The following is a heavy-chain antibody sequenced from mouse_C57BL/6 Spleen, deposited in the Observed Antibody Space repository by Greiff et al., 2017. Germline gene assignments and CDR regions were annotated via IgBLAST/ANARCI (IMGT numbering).Heavy chain of an antibody. CDR2: IYPSDSET. D-gene: IGHD2-4*01. Sequence: VQLQQPGAELVRPGSSVKLSCKASGYTFTSYWMDWVKQRPGQGLEWIGNIYPSDSETHYNQKFKDKATLTVDKSSSTAYMQLSSLTYEDSAVYYSARVYYDFGDNAMDYWGQKTSVTGSP. CDR3: ARVYYDFGDNAMDY. J-gene: IGHJ4*01. V-gene: IGHV1-61*01. CDR1: GYTFTSYW.